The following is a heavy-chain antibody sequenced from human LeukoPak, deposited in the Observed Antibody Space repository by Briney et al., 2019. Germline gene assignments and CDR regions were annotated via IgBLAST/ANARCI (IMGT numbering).Heavy chain of an antibody. Sequence: PGGSLRVSCVASGFTFSSYGMHWVRQAPGKGLEWVAFIRYDGSNKYYADSVKGRFTISRDNSKNTLYLQMNSLRAEDTAVYYCAKDESGSLLWFGIDPWGQGTLVTVSS. V-gene: IGHV3-30*02. D-gene: IGHD3-10*01. CDR1: GFTFSSYG. CDR2: IRYDGSNK. J-gene: IGHJ5*02. CDR3: AKDESGSLLWFGIDP.